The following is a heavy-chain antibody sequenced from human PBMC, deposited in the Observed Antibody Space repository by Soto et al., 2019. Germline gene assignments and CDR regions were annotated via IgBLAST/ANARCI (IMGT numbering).Heavy chain of an antibody. CDR1: GGSFSGYY. D-gene: IGHD2-2*01. J-gene: IGHJ6*03. Sequence: SETLSLTCAVYGGSFSGYYWSWIRQPPGKGLEWIGEINHSGSTNYNPSLKSRVTISVDTSKNQFSLKLSSVTAADTAVYYCARGLGCSSTSCYAYYYYYYMDVWGKGTTVTVSS. CDR3: ARGLGCSSTSCYAYYYYYYMDV. V-gene: IGHV4-34*01. CDR2: INHSGST.